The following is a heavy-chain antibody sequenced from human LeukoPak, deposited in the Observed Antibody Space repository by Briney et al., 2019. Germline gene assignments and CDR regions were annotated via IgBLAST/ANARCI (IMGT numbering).Heavy chain of an antibody. CDR2: IYTSGST. CDR1: GGSISSYY. D-gene: IGHD3-10*01. J-gene: IGHJ6*03. CDR3: ARGFGELNSYYYMDV. V-gene: IGHV4-4*07. Sequence: SETLSLTCTVSGGSISSYYWSWIRQPAGKGLEWIGRIYTSGSTNYNPSLKSRVTMSVDTSKNQFSLKLSSVTAADTAVYYCARGFGELNSYYYMDVWGKGTTVTVSS.